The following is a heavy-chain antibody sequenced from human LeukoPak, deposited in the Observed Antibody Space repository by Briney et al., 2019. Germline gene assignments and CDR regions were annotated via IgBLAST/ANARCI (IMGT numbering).Heavy chain of an antibody. J-gene: IGHJ4*02. V-gene: IGHV3-21*01. CDR2: ISPTSAYI. Sequence: PGGSLRLSCAATGFTLSGHSMNWVRQAPGKGLDWVSSISPTSAYIYYQDSVKGRFSISRDDAKNSLYLEMDSLRAEDTAVYYCASDSFKLRYFDWLPGALDYWGQGTLVTVSS. D-gene: IGHD3-9*01. CDR1: GFTLSGHS. CDR3: ASDSFKLRYFDWLPGALDY.